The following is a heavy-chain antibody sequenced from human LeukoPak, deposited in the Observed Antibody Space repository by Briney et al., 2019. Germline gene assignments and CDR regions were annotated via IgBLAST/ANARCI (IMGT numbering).Heavy chain of an antibody. D-gene: IGHD2-15*01. CDR2: IYYSGTT. CDR1: GGSISTYY. V-gene: IGHV4-59*01. Sequence: SETLSLTCTVSGGSISTYYWSWIRQPPGKGLEWMGYIYYSGTTNYNPSLKSRVTMSVDTYKNQFSLKMSSVTAADTAVYYCARRYCSGSSCYSGFDYWGQGTLVTVSS. J-gene: IGHJ4*02. CDR3: ARRYCSGSSCYSGFDY.